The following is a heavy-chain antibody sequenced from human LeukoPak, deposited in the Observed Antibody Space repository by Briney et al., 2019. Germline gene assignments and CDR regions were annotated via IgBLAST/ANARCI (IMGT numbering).Heavy chain of an antibody. CDR1: GFTFSSYE. D-gene: IGHD3-10*02. CDR2: ISSSGSTI. J-gene: IGHJ6*04. V-gene: IGHV3-48*03. CDR3: EELGITMIGGV. Sequence: SGGSLRLSCAASGFTFSSYEMNWVRQAPGKGLEWVSYISSSGSTIYYADSVKGQFNISRDNAKTSLYLQMNSLRAEDTAVYYCEELGITMIGGVWGKGTTVTISS.